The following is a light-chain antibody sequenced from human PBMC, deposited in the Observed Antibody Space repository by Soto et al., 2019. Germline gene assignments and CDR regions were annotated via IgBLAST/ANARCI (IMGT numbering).Light chain of an antibody. Sequence: EIVWTQSPGTLSLSPGERATLSCRASQSVSSSYLAWYQQNPGQAPRLLIFDASNRATGIPARFSGSGSGTDFTLTISSLEPEDFAVYYCQQHSNWPLTFGGGTKVDI. J-gene: IGKJ4*01. V-gene: IGKV3D-20*02. CDR1: QSVSSSY. CDR2: DAS. CDR3: QQHSNWPLT.